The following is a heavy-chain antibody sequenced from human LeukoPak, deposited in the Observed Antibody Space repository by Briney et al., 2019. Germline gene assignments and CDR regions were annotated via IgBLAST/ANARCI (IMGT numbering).Heavy chain of an antibody. CDR3: ARTTTDGAGRPLFDY. Sequence: ASVKVSCKASGGTFSSYAISWVRQAPGQGLEWMGWISTYNGNTNYAQKLQGRVTMTTDTSTSTAYMELRSLRSDDTAVYYCARTTTDGAGRPLFDYWGPGTLVTVSS. J-gene: IGHJ4*02. D-gene: IGHD4-17*01. CDR2: ISTYNGNT. CDR1: GGTFSSYA. V-gene: IGHV1-18*01.